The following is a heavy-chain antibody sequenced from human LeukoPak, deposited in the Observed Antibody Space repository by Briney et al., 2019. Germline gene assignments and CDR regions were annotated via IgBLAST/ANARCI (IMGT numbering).Heavy chain of an antibody. CDR2: ISTSGST. Sequence: SETLSLTCTVSGDSMNSDFYYWSWIRQPAGKGLEWIGRISTSGSTNHNPSLKSRVTFSVDTSKDQFSLKLTSVTAADTAVYYCARDQGYDSSGYFQRNWFDTWGQGTLVTVSS. CDR3: ARDQGYDSSGYFQRNWFDT. CDR1: GDSMNSDFYY. D-gene: IGHD3-22*01. J-gene: IGHJ5*02. V-gene: IGHV4-61*02.